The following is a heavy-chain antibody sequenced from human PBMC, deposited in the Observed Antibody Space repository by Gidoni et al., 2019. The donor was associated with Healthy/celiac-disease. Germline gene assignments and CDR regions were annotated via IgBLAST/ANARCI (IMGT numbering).Heavy chain of an antibody. J-gene: IGHJ4*02. V-gene: IGHV4-59*01. Sequence: QVQLQESGPGLVKPSETLSPTCTVSGGSSSRSYWSWIRQPPGKGLEWIGYIYYSGSTNYNPSLKSRVTISVDTSKNQCSLKLSSVTAADTAVYYCARGDRVFDYWGQGTLVTVSS. CDR3: ARGDRVFDY. CDR1: GGSSSRSY. CDR2: IYYSGST.